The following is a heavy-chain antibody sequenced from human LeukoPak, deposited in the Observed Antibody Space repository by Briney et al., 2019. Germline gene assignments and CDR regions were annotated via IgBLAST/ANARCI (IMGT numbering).Heavy chain of an antibody. CDR2: IYPGDSDT. Sequence: GESLKISCKGSGYSFTSYWIGWVRQMPGKGLEWMGSIYPGDSDTRYSPSFQGQVTISADKSISTAYLQWSSLKASDTAMYYCARQPPTYYYDSSGPDAFDIWGQGTMVTVSS. D-gene: IGHD3-22*01. V-gene: IGHV5-51*01. CDR1: GYSFTSYW. CDR3: ARQPPTYYYDSSGPDAFDI. J-gene: IGHJ3*02.